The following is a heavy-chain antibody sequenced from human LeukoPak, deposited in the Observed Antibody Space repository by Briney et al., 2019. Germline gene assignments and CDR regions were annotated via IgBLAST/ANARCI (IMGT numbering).Heavy chain of an antibody. Sequence: GGSLRLSCAASGFTFSSYSMNWVRQAPGKGLEWVSSISSSSSYIYYADSVKGRFTISRDNAKNSLYLQMNSLRAEDTAVYYCARDAEAVAGTIDYWGQGTLVTVSS. J-gene: IGHJ4*02. D-gene: IGHD6-19*01. CDR2: ISSSSSYI. CDR1: GFTFSSYS. CDR3: ARDAEAVAGTIDY. V-gene: IGHV3-21*01.